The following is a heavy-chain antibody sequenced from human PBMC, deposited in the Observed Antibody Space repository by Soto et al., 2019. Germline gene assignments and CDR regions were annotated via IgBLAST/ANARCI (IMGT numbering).Heavy chain of an antibody. CDR1: GYTFTNYG. V-gene: IGHV1-18*01. CDR3: ATCFCSVGSFCSCWPFDL. Sequence: QVQLVQSGSEVKKPGASVKVSCKASGYTFTNYGMSWVRQAPGQGLEWMGWISAYNGNTNHAQNFQGRVTMTTDTSTNTAYMALRTVRSDDTAVYYCATCFCSVGSFCSCWPFDLWGGGALVTVSS. D-gene: IGHD2-15*01. CDR2: ISAYNGNT. J-gene: IGHJ2*01.